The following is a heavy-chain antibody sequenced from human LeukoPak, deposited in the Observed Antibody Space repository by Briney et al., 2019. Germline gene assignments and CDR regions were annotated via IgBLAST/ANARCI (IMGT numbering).Heavy chain of an antibody. D-gene: IGHD3-3*01. J-gene: IGHJ6*03. CDR3: ARGPPPTYYDFWSSYSYYYYMDV. Sequence: ASVKVSCKASGHTFTSYGISWVRQAPGQGLEWMGWISAYNGNTNYAQKLQGRVTMTTDTSASTAYMELRSLRSDDTAVYYCARGPPPTYYDFWSSYSYYYYMDVWGKGTTVTVSS. CDR2: ISAYNGNT. V-gene: IGHV1-18*01. CDR1: GHTFTSYG.